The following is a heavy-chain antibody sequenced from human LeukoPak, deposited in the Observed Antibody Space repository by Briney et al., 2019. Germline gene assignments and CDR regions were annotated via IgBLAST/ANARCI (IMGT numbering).Heavy chain of an antibody. CDR3: ARGGLRYFDWLSYFDY. D-gene: IGHD3-9*01. CDR2: IDHSGGT. J-gene: IGHJ4*02. V-gene: IGHV4-34*01. Sequence: SETLSLTCAVYGGSFSSHYWSWIRQPPGKGLEWIGEIDHSGGTNYNPSLKSRVTIAVDTSKNQFSLKLSSVTAADTAVYYCARGGLRYFDWLSYFDYWGQGTLVTVSS. CDR1: GGSFSSHY.